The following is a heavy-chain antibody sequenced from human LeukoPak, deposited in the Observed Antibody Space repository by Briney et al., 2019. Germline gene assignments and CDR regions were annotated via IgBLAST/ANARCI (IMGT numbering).Heavy chain of an antibody. CDR2: ISSSSSTI. Sequence: GGSLRFSCAASGFTFSSYSMNWVRQAPGKGLEWVSYISSSSSTIYYADSVKGRFTISRDNAKNSLYLQMNSLRAEDTAVYYCAKGRVSPPLIAAAVPSEYFQHWGQGTLVTVSS. V-gene: IGHV3-48*04. CDR3: AKGRVSPPLIAAAVPSEYFQH. J-gene: IGHJ1*01. CDR1: GFTFSSYS. D-gene: IGHD6-13*01.